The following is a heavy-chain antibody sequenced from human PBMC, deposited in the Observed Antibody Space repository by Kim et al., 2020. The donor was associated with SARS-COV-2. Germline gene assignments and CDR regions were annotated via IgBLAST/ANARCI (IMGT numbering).Heavy chain of an antibody. CDR3: ARGPIAAAVDY. V-gene: IGHV1-46*01. Sequence: TSYAQMFQGRVTMTRDTSTSTGYMELGSLRSEDTAVYYCARGPIAAAVDYWGQGTLVTVSS. J-gene: IGHJ4*02. CDR2: T. D-gene: IGHD6-13*01.